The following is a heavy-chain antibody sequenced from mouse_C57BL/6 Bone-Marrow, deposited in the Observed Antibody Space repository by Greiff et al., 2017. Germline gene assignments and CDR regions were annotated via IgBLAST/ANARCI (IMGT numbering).Heavy chain of an antibody. CDR2: IDPANGNT. D-gene: IGHD1-1*01. V-gene: IGHV14-3*01. CDR3: ASSVFITTVVALYWYFDV. J-gene: IGHJ1*03. CDR1: GFNIKNTY. Sequence: VQLQQSVAELVRPGASVKLSCTASGFNIKNTYMHWVKQRPEQGLEWIGRIDPANGNTKYAPKFQGKATITADTSSNTAYLQLSSLTSEDTAIYYCASSVFITTVVALYWYFDVWGTGTTVTVSS.